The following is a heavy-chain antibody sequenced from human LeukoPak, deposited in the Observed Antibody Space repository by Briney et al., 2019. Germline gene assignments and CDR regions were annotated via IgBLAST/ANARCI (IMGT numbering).Heavy chain of an antibody. J-gene: IGHJ4*02. CDR2: IKLDGTQK. V-gene: IGHV3-7*01. CDR3: TRDFWTDY. Sequence: GGSLRLSCAASGFTFRNYWMSWIRQAPGRGLEWVANIKLDGTQKNYIQSVRGRFTISRDNAKNFLYLQLSSLRAEDTAVYYCTRDFWTDYWGQGTLVTVSS. CDR1: GFTFRNYW. D-gene: IGHD3/OR15-3a*01.